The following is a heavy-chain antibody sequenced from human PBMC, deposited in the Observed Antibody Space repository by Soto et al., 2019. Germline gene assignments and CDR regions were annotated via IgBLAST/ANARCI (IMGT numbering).Heavy chain of an antibody. CDR3: ARDTMYQLLYSSIYYYYGMDV. CDR1: GFTFSSYA. Sequence: PGGSLRLSCAASGFTFSSYAMHWVRQAPGKGLEWVAVISYDGSNKYYADSVKGRFTISRDNSKNTLYLQMNSLRAEDTAVYYCARDTMYQLLYSSIYYYYGMDVWGQGTTVTVSS. V-gene: IGHV3-30-3*01. CDR2: ISYDGSNK. D-gene: IGHD2-2*02. J-gene: IGHJ6*02.